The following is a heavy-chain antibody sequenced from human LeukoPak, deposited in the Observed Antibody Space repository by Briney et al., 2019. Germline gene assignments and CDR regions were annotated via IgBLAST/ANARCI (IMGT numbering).Heavy chain of an antibody. CDR2: IYYSGST. CDR1: GGFISSYY. D-gene: IGHD6-19*01. Sequence: TSETLSLTCTVSGGFISSYYWSWIRQPPGKGLEWIGYIYYSGSTNYNPSLKSRVTISVDTSKNQFSLKLSSVTAADTAVYYCASPGTRGYSSGWYAYWGQGTLVTVSS. CDR3: ASPGTRGYSSGWYAY. J-gene: IGHJ4*02. V-gene: IGHV4-59*01.